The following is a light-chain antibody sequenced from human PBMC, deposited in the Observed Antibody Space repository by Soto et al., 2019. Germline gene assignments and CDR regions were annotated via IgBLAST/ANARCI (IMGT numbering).Light chain of an antibody. Sequence: EIVLTQSPGTLSLSPGERATLSCRASQSVSSSYLAWFQQKPGQAPRLLIYGASSRATGIPDRFSGSGSGTDFTLTISRLEPEDFAVYYCQQYDNSPPRFTFGPGNKVDIK. V-gene: IGKV3-20*01. CDR3: QQYDNSPPRFT. CDR2: GAS. CDR1: QSVSSSY. J-gene: IGKJ3*01.